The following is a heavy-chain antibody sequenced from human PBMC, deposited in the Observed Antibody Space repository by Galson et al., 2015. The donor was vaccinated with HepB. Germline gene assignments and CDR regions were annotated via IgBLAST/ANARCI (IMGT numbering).Heavy chain of an antibody. J-gene: IGHJ4*02. CDR2: IKQDGSEK. CDR3: ASSDFWSGYYTDY. CDR1: GFTFSSYW. D-gene: IGHD3-3*01. Sequence: SLRLSCAASGFTFSSYWMSWVRQAPGEGLEWVANIKQDGSEKYYVDSVKGRFTISRDNAKNSLYLQMNSLRAEDTAVYYCASSDFWSGYYTDYWGQGTLVTVSS. V-gene: IGHV3-7*01.